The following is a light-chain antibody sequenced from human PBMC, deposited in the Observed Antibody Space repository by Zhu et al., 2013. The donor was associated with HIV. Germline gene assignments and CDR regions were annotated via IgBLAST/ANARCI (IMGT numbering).Light chain of an antibody. J-gene: IGKJ2*01. CDR3: QQYGNSPLYI. Sequence: EIVLTQSPGTLSLSPGERATLSCRASQSVSSSYLAWYQQKPGQAPRLLMYAASSRATGIPDRFSGSGSGTDFTLTISRLETEDFAVYYCQQYGNSPLYIFGQGTKLEIK. CDR1: QSVSSSY. V-gene: IGKV3-20*01. CDR2: AAS.